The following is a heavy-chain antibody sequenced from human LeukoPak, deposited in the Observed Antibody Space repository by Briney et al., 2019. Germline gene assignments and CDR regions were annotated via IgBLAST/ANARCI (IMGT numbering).Heavy chain of an antibody. CDR3: ARGGRLPFDS. CDR2: FYYDGST. J-gene: IGHJ4*02. CDR1: GGSISSSYYY. V-gene: IGHV4-39*07. D-gene: IGHD2-15*01. Sequence: SETLSLTCSVSGGSISSSYYYWGWIRQPPGKGLEWIGSFYYDGSTYYNPALKSRVTISVDKSKNQFSLKLISVTAADTAVYYCARGGRLPFDSWGQGTLVTVSS.